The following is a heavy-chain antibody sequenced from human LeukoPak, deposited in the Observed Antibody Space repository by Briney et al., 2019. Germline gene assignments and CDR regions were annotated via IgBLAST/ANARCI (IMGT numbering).Heavy chain of an antibody. Sequence: GSSVKVSCKASGGTFSSYAISWVRQAPGQGLEWMGGIIPIFGTANYAQKFQGRVTITTDESTSTAYMELSSLRSEDTAVYYCATSMGCSSTSCYTGTFAVYCYMDVWGKGTTVTVSS. CDR2: IIPIFGTA. V-gene: IGHV1-69*05. D-gene: IGHD2-2*02. CDR3: ATSMGCSSTSCYTGTFAVYCYMDV. J-gene: IGHJ6*03. CDR1: GGTFSSYA.